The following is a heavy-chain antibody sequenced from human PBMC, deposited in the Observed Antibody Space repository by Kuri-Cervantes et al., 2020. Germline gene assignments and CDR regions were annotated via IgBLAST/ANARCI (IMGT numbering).Heavy chain of an antibody. V-gene: IGHV3-53*01. CDR1: GFTVSSNY. D-gene: IGHD2-2*01. Sequence: GESLKISCAASGFTVSSNYMGWVRQAPGKGLEWVSVIYSGGSTDYADSVKGRFTISRDNSKNTLYVQMNSLGAEDPAVYYCARDRLRGTSCMGYWGQGTLVTVSP. J-gene: IGHJ4*02. CDR3: ARDRLRGTSCMGY. CDR2: IYSGGST.